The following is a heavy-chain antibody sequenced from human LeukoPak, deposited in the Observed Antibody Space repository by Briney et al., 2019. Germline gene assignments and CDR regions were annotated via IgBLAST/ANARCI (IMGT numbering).Heavy chain of an antibody. CDR2: IYPGDSDT. J-gene: IGHJ4*02. CDR3: ATLRSGYYYDYFDY. D-gene: IGHD3-22*01. V-gene: IGHV5-51*01. CDR1: GYRFNNYW. Sequence: GESLKISCKGSGYRFNNYWIGWVRQMPGKGLEWMGIIYPGDSDTKYSPSFQGQVTISADKSISTAYLQWSSLKASDTAMYYCATLRSGYYYDYFDYWGQGTLVTVSS.